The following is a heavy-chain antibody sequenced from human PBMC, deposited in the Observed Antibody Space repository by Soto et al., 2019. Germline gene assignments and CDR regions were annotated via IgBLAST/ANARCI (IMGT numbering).Heavy chain of an antibody. Sequence: PSETLSLTCTVSGGSISSYYWSWIRQPPGKGLEWIGYIYYSGSTNYNPSLKSRVTISVDTSKNQFSLKLRSVTAADTAVYYCARHLADSSGYALYFQHWGQGTLVTVS. V-gene: IGHV4-59*08. CDR3: ARHLADSSGYALYFQH. J-gene: IGHJ1*01. CDR2: IYYSGST. CDR1: GGSISSYY. D-gene: IGHD3-22*01.